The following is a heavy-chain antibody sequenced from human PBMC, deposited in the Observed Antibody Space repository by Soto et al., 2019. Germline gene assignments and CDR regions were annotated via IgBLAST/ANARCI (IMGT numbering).Heavy chain of an antibody. D-gene: IGHD6-13*01. CDR2: IIPIFGTA. Sequence: ASVKVSCKASGGTFSSYAISWVRQAPGQGLEWMGGIIPIFGTANYAQKFQGRVTITADESTSTAYMELSSLRSEDTAVYYCVGDPQPLKGAAAAGTKPDYWGQGTLVTVSS. V-gene: IGHV1-69*13. CDR3: VGDPQPLKGAAAAGTKPDY. J-gene: IGHJ4*02. CDR1: GGTFSSYA.